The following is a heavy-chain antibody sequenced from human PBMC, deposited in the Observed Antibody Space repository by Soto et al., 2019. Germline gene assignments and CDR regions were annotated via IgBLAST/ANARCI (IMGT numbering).Heavy chain of an antibody. Sequence: PGESLKISCKGSGYSFTSYWIGWVRRMPGKGLEWIGIIYPGDSDTRYSPSFQGQVTISADKSISTAYLQWSSLKASDTAMYYCARQLMTIFGVVTDAFDIWGQGTMVTVAS. CDR1: GYSFTSYW. D-gene: IGHD3-3*01. CDR3: ARQLMTIFGVVTDAFDI. CDR2: IYPGDSDT. J-gene: IGHJ3*02. V-gene: IGHV5-51*01.